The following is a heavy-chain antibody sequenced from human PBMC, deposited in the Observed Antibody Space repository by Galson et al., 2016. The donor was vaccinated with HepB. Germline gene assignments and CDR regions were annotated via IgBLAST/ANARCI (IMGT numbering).Heavy chain of an antibody. V-gene: IGHV1-69*13. CDR2: IIPEFNKP. J-gene: IGHJ6*02. D-gene: IGHD2-21*01. Sequence: SVKVSCKASGGTFRSYAISWVRQAPGQGLEWMGGIIPEFNKPNYARKFQGRVEITADESTSTAYMELSSLTSEDKAVYYCATLNLSYLGGECYPANYDHYDMDLWGQGTTVTVSS. CDR1: GGTFRSYA. CDR3: ATLNLSYLGGECYPANYDHYDMDL.